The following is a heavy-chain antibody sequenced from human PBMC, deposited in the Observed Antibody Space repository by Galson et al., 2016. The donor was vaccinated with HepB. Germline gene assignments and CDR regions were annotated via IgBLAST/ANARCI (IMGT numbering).Heavy chain of an antibody. Sequence: SLRLSCAPSGFSFSRYGMHWVRQTPGMGLEWVATIWYDGSNKYYADSVKGRFTISRDNAENTLYLQMNSLRPEDTAVYFCVRAPDSSGYEHFDYWGQGTLVTVSS. CDR3: VRAPDSSGYEHFDY. CDR1: GFSFSRYG. D-gene: IGHD3-22*01. CDR2: IWYDGSNK. J-gene: IGHJ4*02. V-gene: IGHV3-33*01.